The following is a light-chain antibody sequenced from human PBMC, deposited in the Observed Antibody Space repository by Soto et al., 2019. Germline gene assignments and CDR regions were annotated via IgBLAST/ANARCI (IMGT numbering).Light chain of an antibody. CDR2: NNN. CDR1: RSNIEVNT. CDR3: GAWDDSLNGLL. Sequence: QSVLTQPPSASGTPGQRVTISCSGSRSNIEVNTVNWYQQFPGTAPKLLIHNNNQRPSGVPDRFSGSKSGTSASLAISGLQSEDEADYYCGAWDDSLNGLLFGGGTKVTVL. V-gene: IGLV1-44*01. J-gene: IGLJ2*01.